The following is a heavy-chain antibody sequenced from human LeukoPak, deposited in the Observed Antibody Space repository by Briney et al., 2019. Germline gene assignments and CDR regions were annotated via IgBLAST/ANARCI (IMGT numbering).Heavy chain of an antibody. V-gene: IGHV3-11*01. J-gene: IGHJ6*02. CDR1: GFTFSDYY. Sequence: GGSLRLSCAASGFTFSDYYMSWIRQAPGEGLEWVSYISSSGSTIYYADSVKGRFTISRDNAKNSLYLQMNSLRAEDTAVYYCARAHFWDYYYGMDVWGQGTTVTVSS. CDR2: ISSSGSTI. D-gene: IGHD3-16*01. CDR3: ARAHFWDYYYGMDV.